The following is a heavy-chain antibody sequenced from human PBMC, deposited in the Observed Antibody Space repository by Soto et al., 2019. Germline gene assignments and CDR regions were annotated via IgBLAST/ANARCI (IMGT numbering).Heavy chain of an antibody. CDR2: ITPILGIA. CDR3: AIQESS. Sequence: QVQLVQSGAEVKKPGSSVKVSCRASGGTFSSYPINWVRQAPGQGLEWMGRITPILGIANYAQKFQGRVTITADKSTSTASMELSSLRSEDTAVYYCAIQESSWGQGTLVTVSS. D-gene: IGHD3-10*01. V-gene: IGHV1-69*02. J-gene: IGHJ5*02. CDR1: GGTFSSYP.